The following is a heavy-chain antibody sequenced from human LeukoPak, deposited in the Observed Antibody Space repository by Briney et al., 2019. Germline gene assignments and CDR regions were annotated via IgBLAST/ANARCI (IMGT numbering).Heavy chain of an antibody. J-gene: IGHJ1*01. V-gene: IGHV3-74*01. CDR3: ARAPSKIGGYYPEYVRH. D-gene: IGHD3-22*01. CDR2: IKSDAST. Sequence: PGGFLRPSCAAFGFAFSSYWLHWFRQALGKGLVWVSRIKSDASTSYGQSVKGRFTISRDNAKNTVSLQMNSLRAEDTGVYYCARAPSKIGGYYPEYVRHWGQGTLVTVSS. CDR1: GFAFSSYW.